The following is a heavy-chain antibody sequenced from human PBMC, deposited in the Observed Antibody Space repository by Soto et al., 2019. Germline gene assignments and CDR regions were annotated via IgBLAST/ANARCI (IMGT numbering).Heavy chain of an antibody. V-gene: IGHV4-34*01. D-gene: IGHD4-17*01. CDR2: INHSGST. Sequence: QVQLQQWGAGLLKPSETLSLTCAVYGGSFSGYYWSWIRQPPGKGLEWIGEINHSGSTNYNPSLKSRVTISVDTSKNQFSRKLSSVTAADTAVYYCARGYGYYYYYMDVWGKGTTVTVSS. CDR1: GGSFSGYY. J-gene: IGHJ6*03. CDR3: ARGYGYYYYYMDV.